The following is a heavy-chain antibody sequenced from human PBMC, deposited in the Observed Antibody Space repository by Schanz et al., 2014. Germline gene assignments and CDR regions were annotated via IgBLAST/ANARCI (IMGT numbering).Heavy chain of an antibody. CDR3: AAIRSIFGY. Sequence: EVQLVESGGGLVQPGRSLRLSCAVSGIMFSDLFIDWVRQAPGKGLEWVGRTKSKEYSYITEYAASLRGRFTISRDESKKSVYLQMTSLKTEDTAVYYCAAIRSIFGYWGQGVLVTVSS. CDR2: TKSKEYSYIT. CDR1: GIMFSDLF. J-gene: IGHJ4*02. V-gene: IGHV3-72*01. D-gene: IGHD3-10*01.